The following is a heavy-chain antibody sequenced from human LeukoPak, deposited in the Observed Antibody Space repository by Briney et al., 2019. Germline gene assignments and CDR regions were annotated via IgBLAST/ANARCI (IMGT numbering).Heavy chain of an antibody. J-gene: IGHJ3*02. CDR2: IKQDGSEK. Sequence: GGSLRLSCAASGFTFSSYWMSWVRQAPGKGLEWVANIKQDGSEKYYVDSVKGRFTISRDNAKNSLYLQMNSLRAEDTAVYYCARDLRARGYSYGFWAFDIWGQGTTVTASS. CDR1: GFTFSSYW. V-gene: IGHV3-7*01. CDR3: ARDLRARGYSYGFWAFDI. D-gene: IGHD5-18*01.